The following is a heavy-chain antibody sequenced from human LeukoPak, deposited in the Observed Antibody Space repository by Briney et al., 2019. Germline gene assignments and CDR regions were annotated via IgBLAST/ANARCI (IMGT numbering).Heavy chain of an antibody. J-gene: IGHJ4*02. CDR3: ARASRDVYNSYFDY. Sequence: SETLSLTCTVSGGSISSSSYYWGWIRQPPGKGLEWIGSIYYSGSTYYNPSLKSRVTISVDTSKNQFSLKLSSVTAADTAVYYCARASRDVYNSYFDYWGQGTLVTVSS. D-gene: IGHD5-24*01. CDR2: IYYSGST. V-gene: IGHV4-39*07. CDR1: GGSISSSSYY.